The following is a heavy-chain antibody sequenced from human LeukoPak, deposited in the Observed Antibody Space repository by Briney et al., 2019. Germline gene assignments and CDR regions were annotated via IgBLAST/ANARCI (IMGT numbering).Heavy chain of an antibody. Sequence: GGSLRLSCAASGFTFSSYAMSWVRQAPGKGLEWVSAISGSGGSTYYADSVKGRFTISRDNSKNTLYLQMNSLRAEDTAVYYCAKDRGKDDYVWGSYRLIYYFDYWGQGTLVTVSS. V-gene: IGHV3-23*01. CDR3: AKDRGKDDYVWGSYRLIYYFDY. CDR2: ISGSGGST. CDR1: GFTFSSYA. D-gene: IGHD3-16*02. J-gene: IGHJ4*02.